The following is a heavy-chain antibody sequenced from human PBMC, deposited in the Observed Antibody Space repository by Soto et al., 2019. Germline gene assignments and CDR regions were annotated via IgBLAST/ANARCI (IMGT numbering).Heavy chain of an antibody. D-gene: IGHD1-26*01. V-gene: IGHV4-59*01. Sequence: QVQLQESGPGLVKPSETLSLTCTVSGGSIFSYYWSWIRQSPGKGLEWIGNIYYSGSTNYNPSLKSRVTISADTSKNQFSLRMTSVTAADTAVFYWARVMVGDTTFDYWGHGTLVTVSS. J-gene: IGHJ4*01. CDR1: GGSIFSYY. CDR2: IYYSGST. CDR3: ARVMVGDTTFDY.